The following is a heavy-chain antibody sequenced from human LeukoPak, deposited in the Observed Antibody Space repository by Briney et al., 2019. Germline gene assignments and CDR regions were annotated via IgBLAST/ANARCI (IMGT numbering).Heavy chain of an antibody. CDR3: ARDATRTGDTVVVVAARGGYFDY. D-gene: IGHD2-15*01. CDR1: GYTFTSYG. J-gene: IGHJ4*02. Sequence: ASVKVSCKASGYTFTSYGISWVRQAPGQGLEWMGIINPSGGSTSYAQKFQGRVTMTRDTSTSTVYMELSSLRSEDTAVYYCARDATRTGDTVVVVAARGGYFDYWGQGTLVTVSS. CDR2: INPSGGST. V-gene: IGHV1-46*01.